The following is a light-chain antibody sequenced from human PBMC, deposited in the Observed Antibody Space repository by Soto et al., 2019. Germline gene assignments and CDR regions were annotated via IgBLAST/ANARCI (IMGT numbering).Light chain of an antibody. V-gene: IGKV3D-20*02. Sequence: EIVLTQSPATLSSFPGDRVTLSCRASQSVSSIYLGWYQQKPGQAPRLLIYGASSRATGIPDRFSGSGSGTDFTLTISSLEPEDFAVYYCQQRSNWPITFGQGTRLEIK. CDR2: GAS. J-gene: IGKJ5*01. CDR3: QQRSNWPIT. CDR1: QSVSSIY.